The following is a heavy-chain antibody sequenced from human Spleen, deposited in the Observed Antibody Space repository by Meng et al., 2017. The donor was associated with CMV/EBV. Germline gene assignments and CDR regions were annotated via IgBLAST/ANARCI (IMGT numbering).Heavy chain of an antibody. Sequence: ISWVRQAPGQGLEWMGWISAYNGNTNYAQKLQGRVTMTTDTSTSTAYMELRSLRSDDTAVYYCARDLSETYYDFWSGYLRSHDAFDIWGQGTMVTVSS. CDR3: ARDLSETYYDFWSGYLRSHDAFDI. V-gene: IGHV1-18*01. D-gene: IGHD3-3*01. CDR2: ISAYNGNT. J-gene: IGHJ3*02.